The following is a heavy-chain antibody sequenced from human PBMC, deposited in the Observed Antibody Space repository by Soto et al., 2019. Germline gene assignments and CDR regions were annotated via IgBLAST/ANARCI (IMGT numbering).Heavy chain of an antibody. J-gene: IGHJ4*02. CDR3: ASSHAGAHITAAVH. V-gene: IGHV4-30-2*01. CDR2: VYHSGST. D-gene: IGHD6-13*01. Sequence: QLQLQESGSGLVKPSQTLSLTCAVSGGSISSSGYSWSWIRQPPGKGLEWVGYVYHSGSTYYNPSLKSRVTISVDRSKNQFSLKLSSVTAADTAVYCCASSHAGAHITAAVHWGQGTLVTVSS. CDR1: GGSISSSGYS.